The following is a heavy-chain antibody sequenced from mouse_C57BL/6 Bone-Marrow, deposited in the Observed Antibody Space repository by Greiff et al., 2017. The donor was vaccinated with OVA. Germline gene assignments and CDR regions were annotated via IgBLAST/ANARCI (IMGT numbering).Heavy chain of an antibody. Sequence: VQLQQPGAELVKPGASVKLSCKASGYTFTSYWMHWVKQRPGRGLEWIGRIDPNRGGTKYNEKFKSKATLTVDKPSSTAYMQLSRRTSEDSAVYYCASSGVDYYGSSDEGFAYWGQGTLVTVSA. D-gene: IGHD1-1*01. CDR1: GYTFTSYW. CDR2: IDPNRGGT. J-gene: IGHJ3*01. V-gene: IGHV1-72*01. CDR3: ASSGVDYYGSSDEGFAY.